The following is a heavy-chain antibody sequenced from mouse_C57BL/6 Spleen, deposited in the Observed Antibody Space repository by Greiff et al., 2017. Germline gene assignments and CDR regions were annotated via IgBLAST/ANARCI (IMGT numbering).Heavy chain of an antibody. V-gene: IGHV1-59*01. CDR3: ARDWDGDYYFDY. J-gene: IGHJ2*01. Sequence: VQLQQPGAELVRPGTSVKLSCKASGYTFTSYWMHWVKQRPGQGLEWIGVIDPSDSYTNYNQKFKGKATLTVDTSSSTAYMQLSSLTSEDSAVYYCARDWDGDYYFDYWGQGTTLTVSS. CDR2: IDPSDSYT. D-gene: IGHD4-1*01. CDR1: GYTFTSYW.